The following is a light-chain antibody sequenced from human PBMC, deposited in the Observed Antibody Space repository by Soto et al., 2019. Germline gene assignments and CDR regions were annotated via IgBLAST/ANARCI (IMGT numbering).Light chain of an antibody. CDR2: ATS. J-gene: IGKJ4*01. Sequence: DVQMTQSPSSLSAFVGDRVTIPCRASQGISPSLAWFQQKPGKVPKLLIYATSTLQSGVPSRFSGSGSGTDFTLTINSLQPEDVGTYYCQKYNSAPLTFGGGTKVEIK. V-gene: IGKV1-27*01. CDR3: QKYNSAPLT. CDR1: QGISPS.